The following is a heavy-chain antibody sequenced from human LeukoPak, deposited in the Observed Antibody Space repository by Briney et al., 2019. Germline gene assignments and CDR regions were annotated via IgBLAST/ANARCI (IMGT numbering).Heavy chain of an antibody. Sequence: GGSLRLSCAASGFTFSSYAMHWVRQAPGKGLEWVAVISYDGSNKYYADSVKGRFTISRDNSKNTLYLQMNSLRAEDTAVYYCAPSHIEYSSSRGYWGQGTLVTVSS. CDR2: ISYDGSNK. CDR3: APSHIEYSSSRGY. D-gene: IGHD6-6*01. V-gene: IGHV3-30*04. CDR1: GFTFSSYA. J-gene: IGHJ4*02.